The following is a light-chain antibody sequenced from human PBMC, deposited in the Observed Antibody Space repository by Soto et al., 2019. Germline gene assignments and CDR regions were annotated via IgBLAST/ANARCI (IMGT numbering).Light chain of an antibody. CDR1: QSVSSSY. Sequence: EIVLTQSPATLSLSPGARATLSCRASQSVSSSYLAWSQQKPGQATRLLIYGASSRATGIPDRFSGSGSGTDFTLTISRLEPEYFAVYYCQQYGSSFGGGTKVDIK. V-gene: IGKV3-20*01. J-gene: IGKJ4*01. CDR2: GAS. CDR3: QQYGSS.